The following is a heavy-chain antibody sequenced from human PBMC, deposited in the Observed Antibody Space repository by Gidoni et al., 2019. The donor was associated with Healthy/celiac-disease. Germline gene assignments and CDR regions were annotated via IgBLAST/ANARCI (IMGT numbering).Heavy chain of an antibody. Sequence: QVQLVQSGAEVKKPGASVKVCCKASGYTFTSYYMHWVRQAPGQGLEWMGIINPLGGSTSYAQKFQGRVTMTRDTSTSTVYMELSSLRSEDTAVYYCASRALSTVTIDYWGQGTLVTVSS. CDR3: ASRALSTVTIDY. J-gene: IGHJ4*02. V-gene: IGHV1-46*03. CDR2: INPLGGST. CDR1: GYTFTSYY. D-gene: IGHD4-17*01.